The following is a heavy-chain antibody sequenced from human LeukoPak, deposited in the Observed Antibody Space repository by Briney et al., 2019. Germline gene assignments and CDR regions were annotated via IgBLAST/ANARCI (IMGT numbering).Heavy chain of an antibody. CDR1: GFTVSSNY. Sequence: GGSLRLSCAASGFTVSSNYMNWVRQAPGKGLEWVSSISSSSSYIYYADSVKGRFTISRDNAKNSLYLQMNSLRAEDTAVYYCAREVSGGGDYWGQGTLVTVSS. V-gene: IGHV3-21*01. D-gene: IGHD1-26*01. CDR3: AREVSGGGDY. J-gene: IGHJ4*02. CDR2: ISSSSSYI.